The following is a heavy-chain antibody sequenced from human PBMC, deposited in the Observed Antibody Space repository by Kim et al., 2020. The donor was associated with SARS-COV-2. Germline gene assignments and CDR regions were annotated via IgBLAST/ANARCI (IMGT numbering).Heavy chain of an antibody. CDR2: IYTSGNT. Sequence: GGSLRLSCAASGFTFSNNYMNWVRQAPGKGLEWVSIIYTSGNTYYADSVKGRFTVSRDNSKNTLHLQINSLRAEDTAVYYCARAPTEDAFDVWGQGTMVTVSS. CDR1: GFTFSNNY. V-gene: IGHV3-53*01. J-gene: IGHJ3*01. CDR3: ARAPTEDAFDV.